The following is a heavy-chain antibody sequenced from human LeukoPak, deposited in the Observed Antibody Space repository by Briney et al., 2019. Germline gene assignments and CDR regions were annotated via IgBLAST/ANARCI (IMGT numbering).Heavy chain of an antibody. D-gene: IGHD2-2*01. CDR3: ARLSSSWDDC. CDR2: INPNSGVT. V-gene: IGHV1-2*02. J-gene: IGHJ4*02. Sequence: GASVKVPCKASGYTFTGYYMHWVRQAPGQGLEWMGWINPNSGVTNYAQKFQGRVTMTRDMSISTAYMELSRLTSDDTAVYYCARLSSSWDDCWGQGTLVTVSS. CDR1: GYTFTGYY.